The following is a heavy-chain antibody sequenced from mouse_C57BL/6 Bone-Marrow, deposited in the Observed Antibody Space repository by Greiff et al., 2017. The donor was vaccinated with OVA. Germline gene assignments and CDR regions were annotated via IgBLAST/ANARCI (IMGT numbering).Heavy chain of an antibody. CDR3: ARVEGVYYGNYTGFAY. CDR1: GYTFTGYW. V-gene: IGHV1-9*01. Sequence: QVQLQQSGAELMKPGASVKLSCKATGYTFTGYWIEWVKQRPGHGLEWIGEILPGSGSTNYNEKFKGKATFTADTSSNTAYMQLSSLTTEDSDIYYCARVEGVYYGNYTGFAYWGKGTLVTVSA. D-gene: IGHD2-1*01. J-gene: IGHJ3*01. CDR2: ILPGSGST.